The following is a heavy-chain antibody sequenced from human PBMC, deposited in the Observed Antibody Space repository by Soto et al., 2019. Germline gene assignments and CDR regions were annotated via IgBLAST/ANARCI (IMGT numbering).Heavy chain of an antibody. D-gene: IGHD6-19*01. Sequence: QVQLQESGPGLVKASETLSLTCTVSGGSISGYYWSWVRQPPGKGLEWIGYIYHSGSANYNPSLKSRVTMSVDTSKNQFSLNLSSVTAADTAVYYCASGSGWYLYWGQGSLVTVS. CDR3: ASGSGWYLY. J-gene: IGHJ4*02. CDR2: IYHSGSA. V-gene: IGHV4-59*08. CDR1: GGSISGYY.